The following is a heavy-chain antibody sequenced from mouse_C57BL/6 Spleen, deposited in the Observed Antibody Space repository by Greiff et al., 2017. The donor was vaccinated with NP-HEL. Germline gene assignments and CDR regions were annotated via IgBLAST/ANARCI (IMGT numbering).Heavy chain of an antibody. Sequence: QVQLQQSGAELVKPGASVKMSCKASGYTFTSYWITWVKQRPGQGLEWIGDIYPGSGSTNYNEKFKSKATLTVDTSSSTAYMQLSSLTSEDSAVYYCATRYDYDVYFDYWGQGTTLTVSS. CDR2: IYPGSGST. J-gene: IGHJ2*01. CDR1: GYTFTSYW. V-gene: IGHV1-55*01. D-gene: IGHD2-4*01. CDR3: ATRYDYDVYFDY.